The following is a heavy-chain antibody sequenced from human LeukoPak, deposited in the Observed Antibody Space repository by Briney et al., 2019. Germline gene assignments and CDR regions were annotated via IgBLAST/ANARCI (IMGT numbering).Heavy chain of an antibody. CDR3: AKSNSYSFDY. V-gene: IGHV3-30*02. CDR2: IRYDGSNK. Sequence: GGSLRLSCAASGFTFSGSGMLWVRQAPGKGLEWVAFIRYDGSNKYYRDSVKGRFAISRDNSKSTLYLQMNSLRAEDTAVYYCAKSNSYSFDYWGQGTLVAVSS. D-gene: IGHD4-11*01. J-gene: IGHJ4*02. CDR1: GFTFSGSG.